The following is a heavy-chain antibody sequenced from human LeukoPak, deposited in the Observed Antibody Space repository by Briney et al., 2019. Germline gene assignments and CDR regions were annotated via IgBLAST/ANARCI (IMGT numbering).Heavy chain of an antibody. V-gene: IGHV3-21*01. CDR1: GFTFSSYS. D-gene: IGHD3-10*02. J-gene: IGHJ4*02. Sequence: GGSLRLSCAASGFTFSSYSMNWVRQAPGKGLEWASSISSSSSYIYYADSVKGRFTISRDNAKNSLYLQMNSLRAEDTAVYYCARDYQMFGEFDYWGQGTLVTVSS. CDR2: ISSSSSYI. CDR3: ARDYQMFGEFDY.